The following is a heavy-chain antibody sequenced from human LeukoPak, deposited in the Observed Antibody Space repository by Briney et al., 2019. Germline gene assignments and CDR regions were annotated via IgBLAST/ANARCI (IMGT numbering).Heavy chain of an antibody. V-gene: IGHV5-10-1*01. CDR3: AKLLTGELDY. Sequence: GESLRISCKGSGYSFTSYWIIWVRQMPGKGLGWMGRIDPSDSYTNYSPSFQGHATFSAEKSISTAYLQWSSLKASDTAMYYGAKLLTGELDYWGQGTLVTVSS. J-gene: IGHJ4*02. CDR1: GYSFTSYW. CDR2: IDPSDSYT. D-gene: IGHD3-9*01.